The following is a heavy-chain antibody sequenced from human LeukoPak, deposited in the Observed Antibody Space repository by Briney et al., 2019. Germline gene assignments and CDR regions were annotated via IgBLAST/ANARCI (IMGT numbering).Heavy chain of an antibody. D-gene: IGHD4-17*01. J-gene: IGHJ4*02. V-gene: IGHV3-11*04. Sequence: GGSLRLSCAASGFTFSDYYMSWIRQAPGQGLEWVSYISSSGSTIYYAASVKGRFTISRDNAKNSLYLQMNSLRAEDTAVYYCARDQMTTVTTFDYWGQGTLVTVSS. CDR3: ARDQMTTVTTFDY. CDR1: GFTFSDYY. CDR2: ISSSGSTI.